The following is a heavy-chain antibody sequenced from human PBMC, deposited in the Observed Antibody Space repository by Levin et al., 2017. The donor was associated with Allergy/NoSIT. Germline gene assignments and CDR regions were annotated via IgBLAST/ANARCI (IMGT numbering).Heavy chain of an antibody. CDR2: ISAYNGNT. Sequence: GASVKVSCKASGYTFTSYGISWVRQAPGQGLEWMGWISAYNGNTNYAQKLQGRVTMTTDTSTSTAYMELRSLRSDDTAVYYCARDQQQLTKVDYYYYYGMDVWGQGTTVTVSS. CDR3: ARDQQQLTKVDYYYYYGMDV. CDR1: GYTFTSYG. V-gene: IGHV1-18*01. J-gene: IGHJ6*02. D-gene: IGHD6-13*01.